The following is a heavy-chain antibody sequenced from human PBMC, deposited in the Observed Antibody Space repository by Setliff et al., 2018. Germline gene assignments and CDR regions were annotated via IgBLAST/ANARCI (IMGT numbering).Heavy chain of an antibody. CDR2: INPSGGST. CDR3: ARGYCSGGSCPYYFDY. J-gene: IGHJ4*02. D-gene: IGHD2-15*01. V-gene: IGHV1-46*01. CDR1: GYTFTSYY. Sequence: ASVKVSCKASGYTFTSYYMHWVRQAPGQGLEWMGIINPSGGSTSYAQKFQGRVTMTRDTSTSTVYMELSSLRSEDTAVYYCARGYCSGGSCPYYFDYWGQGTLVTVS.